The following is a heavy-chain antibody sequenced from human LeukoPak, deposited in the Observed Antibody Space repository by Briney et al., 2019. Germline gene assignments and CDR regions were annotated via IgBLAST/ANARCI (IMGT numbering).Heavy chain of an antibody. Sequence: PSGTLSLTCTVSGGSISSGSYYWSWIRQPAGKGLEWIGRIYTSGSTNYNPSLKSRVTISVDTSKNQFSLKLSSVTAADTAVYYCARDSPYSSSWSFDYWGQGTLVTVSS. J-gene: IGHJ4*02. CDR2: IYTSGST. V-gene: IGHV4-61*02. D-gene: IGHD6-13*01. CDR3: ARDSPYSSSWSFDY. CDR1: GGSISSGSYY.